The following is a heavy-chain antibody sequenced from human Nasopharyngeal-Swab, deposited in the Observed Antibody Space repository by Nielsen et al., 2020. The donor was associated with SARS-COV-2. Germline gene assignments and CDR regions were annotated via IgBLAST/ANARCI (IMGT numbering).Heavy chain of an antibody. CDR2: IYYSGST. D-gene: IGHD3-3*01. CDR1: GGSISSYY. V-gene: IGHV4-59*01. CDR3: ARGDLTYYDFWSGFDY. J-gene: IGHJ4*02. Sequence: GSLRLSCTVSGGSISSYYWSWIRQPPGKGLEWIGYIYYSGSTNYNPSLKSRVTISVDTSKNQFSLKLSSATAADTAVYYCARGDLTYYDFWSGFDYWGQGTLVTVSS.